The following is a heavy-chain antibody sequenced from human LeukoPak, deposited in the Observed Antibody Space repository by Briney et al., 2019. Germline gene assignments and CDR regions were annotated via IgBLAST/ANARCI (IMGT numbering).Heavy chain of an antibody. J-gene: IGHJ4*02. Sequence: PSETLSLTCAVYGGSFSGYYWSWIRPPPGKGLEWIGEINHSGSTNYNPSLKSRVTISVDTSKNQFSLKLSSVTAADTAVYYCARGHHTYYYGSGSSDYWGQGTLVTVSS. CDR3: ARGHHTYYYGSGSSDY. CDR1: GGSFSGYY. V-gene: IGHV4-34*01. CDR2: INHSGST. D-gene: IGHD3-10*01.